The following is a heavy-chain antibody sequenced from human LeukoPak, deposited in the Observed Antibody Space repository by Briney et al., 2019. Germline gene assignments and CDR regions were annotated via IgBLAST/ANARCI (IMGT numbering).Heavy chain of an antibody. Sequence: GGSLRLSCAASGFTFSDHCIDWVRQAPGKGLEWVGRSRDKTNSYITEYAASVKGRFIISRDDSNNSLYLRMGSLKTEDTAVYYCATTIAAHFDIWGQGTMVTVSS. CDR3: ATTIAAHFDI. V-gene: IGHV3-72*01. CDR1: GFTFSDHC. CDR2: SRDKTNSYIT. D-gene: IGHD6-6*01. J-gene: IGHJ3*02.